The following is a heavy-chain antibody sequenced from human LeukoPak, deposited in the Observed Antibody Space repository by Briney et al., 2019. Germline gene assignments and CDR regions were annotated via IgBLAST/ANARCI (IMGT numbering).Heavy chain of an antibody. CDR1: GDSVSSNTAG. V-gene: IGHV6-1*01. J-gene: IGHJ3*01. CDR2: TYYRSKWYD. Sequence: SQTLSLTCGISGDSVSSNTAGWVWIRPSPSRGLEWLGRTYYRSKWYDDYALSVKNRITVNPDTSRNQFSLHLNSVTPEDTAVYYCARGSSAKNAFDVWGQGTMVTVSS. D-gene: IGHD3-10*01. CDR3: ARGSSAKNAFDV.